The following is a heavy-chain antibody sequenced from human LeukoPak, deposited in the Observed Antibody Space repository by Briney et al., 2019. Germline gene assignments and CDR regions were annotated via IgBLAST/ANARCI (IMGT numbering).Heavy chain of an antibody. CDR2: IYYSGST. J-gene: IGHJ4*02. CDR3: ARLRKLTYGTSDY. CDR1: GFTFSSYA. D-gene: IGHD1-1*01. Sequence: PGGSLRLSCAASGFTFSSYAMSWVRQAPGKELEWIGSIYYSGSTYYNPSLKSRVTISVDTSKNQFSLKLSSVTAADTAVYYCARLRKLTYGTSDYWGQGTLVTVSS. V-gene: IGHV4-39*01.